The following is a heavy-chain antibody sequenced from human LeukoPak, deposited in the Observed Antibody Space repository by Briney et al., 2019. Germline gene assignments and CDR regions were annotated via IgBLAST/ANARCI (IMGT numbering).Heavy chain of an antibody. CDR2: ISSSSSTI. D-gene: IGHD5-18*01. Sequence: QPGGSLRLSCAASGFTFSSYSMNWVRQAPGKGLKWVSYISSSSSTIYYAGSVKGRFTISRDNAKNSLYLQMNSLRAEDTAVYYCARVPFGYNYGHDYWGQGTLVTVSS. CDR1: GFTFSSYS. V-gene: IGHV3-48*01. CDR3: ARVPFGYNYGHDY. J-gene: IGHJ4*02.